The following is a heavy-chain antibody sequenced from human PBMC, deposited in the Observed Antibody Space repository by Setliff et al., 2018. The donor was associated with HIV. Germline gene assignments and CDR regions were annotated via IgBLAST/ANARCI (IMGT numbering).Heavy chain of an antibody. V-gene: IGHV1-46*01. CDR1: GYSFTSYY. CDR3: ARDWEARADYYDTSGQAQYFQH. J-gene: IGHJ1*01. Sequence: ASVKVSCKASGYSFTSYYVHWVRQAPGQGLEWMGIINPSGGTTSYAQKFQGRVTMTRDTSTSTVYIELSSLRSEDTAVYYCARDWEARADYYDTSGQAQYFQHWGQGTLVTSPQ. D-gene: IGHD3-22*01. CDR2: INPSGGTT.